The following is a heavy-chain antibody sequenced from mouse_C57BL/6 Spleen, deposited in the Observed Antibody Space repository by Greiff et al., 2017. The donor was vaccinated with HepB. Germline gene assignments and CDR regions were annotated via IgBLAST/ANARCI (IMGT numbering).Heavy chain of an antibody. CDR2: IDPENGDT. J-gene: IGHJ3*01. Sequence: VQLKESGAELVRPGASVKLSCTASGFNIKDDYMHWVKQRPEQGLEWIGWIDPENGDTEYASKFQGKSTITADTSTNTAYLQLSSLTSEDTAVYYCTTLGSLAYWGQGTLVTVSA. V-gene: IGHV14-4*01. CDR3: TTLGSLAY. CDR1: GFNIKDDY.